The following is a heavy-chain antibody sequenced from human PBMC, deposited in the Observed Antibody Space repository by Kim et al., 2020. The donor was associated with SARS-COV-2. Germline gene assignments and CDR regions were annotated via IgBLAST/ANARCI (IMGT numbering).Heavy chain of an antibody. CDR3: ARDKGYSSCRAPEYLQR. V-gene: IGHV3-23*01. Sequence: GGSLRLSCAASEFTFNNYAVTWVRQAPGKGLEWVSAISGNGGSTYYTDSVKGRFTISRDTSKNTLYLQMNSLRAEDTAVYYCARDKGYSSCRAPEYLQRWGQGTLVTVSS. J-gene: IGHJ1*01. D-gene: IGHD6-13*01. CDR1: EFTFNNYA. CDR2: ISGNGGST.